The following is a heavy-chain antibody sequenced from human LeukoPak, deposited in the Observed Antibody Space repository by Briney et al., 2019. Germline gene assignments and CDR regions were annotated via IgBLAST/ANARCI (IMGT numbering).Heavy chain of an antibody. CDR1: GYTFTSYD. J-gene: IGHJ4*02. V-gene: IGHV1-8*03. D-gene: IGHD3-10*01. Sequence: ASVKVSCKASGYTFTSYDINWVRQATGQGLEWMGWMNPNSGNTGYAQKFQGRVTITRNTSISTAYMELSSMRSEDTAVYYCARGSGSGSYWSVDYWGQGTLVTVSS. CDR2: MNPNSGNT. CDR3: ARGSGSGSYWSVDY.